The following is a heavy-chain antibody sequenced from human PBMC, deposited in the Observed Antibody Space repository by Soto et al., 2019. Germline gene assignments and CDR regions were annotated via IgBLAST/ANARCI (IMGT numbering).Heavy chain of an antibody. CDR3: ARDPKTSGGQHWAFNYFDS. V-gene: IGHV3-23*01. Sequence: EVQLSESGGGLVQPGGSLRLSCAGSGFTFSNYAMSWVRQAPGKGLEWVSGISASGGATYYADSVKGRFTISRDNSKNTHSLQMNSLRAEDTAVYYCARDPKTSGGQHWAFNYFDSWGQGTLVTVSS. CDR2: ISASGGAT. J-gene: IGHJ4*02. D-gene: IGHD7-27*01. CDR1: GFTFSNYA.